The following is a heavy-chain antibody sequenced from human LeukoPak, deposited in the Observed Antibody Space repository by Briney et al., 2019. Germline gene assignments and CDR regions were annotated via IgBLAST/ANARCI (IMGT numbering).Heavy chain of an antibody. Sequence: PSETLSLTCTVSGGSISSYYWSWIRQPPGKGLEWIGYIYYSGSTNYNPSLKSRVTISVDTSKNQFSLKLSSVTAADTAVYYCAGVAILEAHGENWFDPWGQGTLVTVSS. CDR1: GGSISSYY. V-gene: IGHV4-59*01. J-gene: IGHJ5*02. CDR2: IYYSGST. CDR3: AGVAILEAHGENWFDP.